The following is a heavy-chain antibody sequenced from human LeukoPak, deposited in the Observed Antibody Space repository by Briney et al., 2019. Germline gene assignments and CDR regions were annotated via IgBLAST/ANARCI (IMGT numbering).Heavy chain of an antibody. CDR3: ARDMRVRYYGMDV. CDR1: GYTFTSYY. J-gene: IGHJ6*02. V-gene: IGHV1-46*01. CDR2: INPSGGST. Sequence: ASVKVSCKASGYTFTSYYMHWVRQAPGQGLEWMGIINPSGGSTSYAQKFQGRVTMTTDTSTSTAYMELRSLRSDDTAVYYCARDMRVRYYGMDVWGQGTTVTVSS. D-gene: IGHD3-16*01.